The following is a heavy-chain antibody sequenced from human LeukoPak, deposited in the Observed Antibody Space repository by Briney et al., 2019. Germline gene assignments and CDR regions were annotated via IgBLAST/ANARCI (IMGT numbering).Heavy chain of an antibody. Sequence: SETLSLTCTVSGGSISRYYWSWIRQPPGKGLEWIGYIYYSGITNYNPSLKSRVTISLDTSKNQFSLKLSSVTAADTAMYYCASGRDGYNYSPDSWGQGTLVTVSS. D-gene: IGHD5-24*01. V-gene: IGHV4-59*01. CDR1: GGSISRYY. CDR2: IYYSGIT. CDR3: ASGRDGYNYSPDS. J-gene: IGHJ4*02.